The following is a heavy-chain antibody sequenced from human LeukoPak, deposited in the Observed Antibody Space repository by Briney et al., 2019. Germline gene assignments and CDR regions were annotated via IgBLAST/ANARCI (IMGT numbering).Heavy chain of an antibody. D-gene: IGHD6-19*01. V-gene: IGHV3-7*01. CDR3: ARDERVVAGVPRNWFDP. Sequence: PGGSLRLSCAASGFTFSSYWMSWVRQAPGKGLEGVANINKDGSEKYYVDSVKGRFTISRDNAKNSLYLQMNSLRAEDTAVYYCARDERVVAGVPRNWFDPWGKGTLVTVSS. CDR1: GFTFSSYW. CDR2: INKDGSEK. J-gene: IGHJ5*02.